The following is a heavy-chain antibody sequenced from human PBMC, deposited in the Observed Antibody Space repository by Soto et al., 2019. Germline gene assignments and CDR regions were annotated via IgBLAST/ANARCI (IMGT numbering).Heavy chain of an antibody. J-gene: IGHJ4*02. V-gene: IGHV4-59*01. CDR2: MYSSGYT. CDR1: GGSISSYY. Sequence: PSETLSLTCTVSGGSISSYYWNWIRQPPGKGLEWIGYMYSSGYTNYNPSLKTRVTMTVDTSKNQFSLKLSSASAADTAVYYCARGSANDRSFGFDSWGQGSLVTVSS. CDR3: ARGSANDRSFGFDS. D-gene: IGHD3-10*01.